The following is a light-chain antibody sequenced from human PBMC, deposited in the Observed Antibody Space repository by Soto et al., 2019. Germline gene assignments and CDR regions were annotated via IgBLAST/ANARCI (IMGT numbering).Light chain of an antibody. CDR2: DVT. Sequence: QSALTQPASVSGSPGQSITISCTGTSSDVGGYNYVSWYQHHPGKAPKLIIYDVTSRPSGVSIRFSGSKSDNTASLTISGLQPKDEADYHCSSYTTSNTRQIVFGTGTKLTVL. CDR1: SSDVGGYNY. CDR3: SSYTTSNTRQIV. V-gene: IGLV2-14*03. J-gene: IGLJ1*01.